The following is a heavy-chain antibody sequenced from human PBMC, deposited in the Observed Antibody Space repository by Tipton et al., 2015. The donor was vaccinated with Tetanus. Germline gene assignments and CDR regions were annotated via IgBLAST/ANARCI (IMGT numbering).Heavy chain of an antibody. CDR3: ARDRGDYIYYGMDV. CDR2: IDTNRGAT. D-gene: IGHD3-22*01. Sequence: QLVQSGAEMKKPGASVKVSCKASGYTFTGYYIYWVRQAPGQGLEWMGWIDTNRGATVYAQKFQGRVTMTRDTSISTAYMELRSLRSDDTAVYYCARDRGDYIYYGMDVWGPGTTVTVS. CDR1: GYTFTGYY. V-gene: IGHV1-2*02. J-gene: IGHJ6*02.